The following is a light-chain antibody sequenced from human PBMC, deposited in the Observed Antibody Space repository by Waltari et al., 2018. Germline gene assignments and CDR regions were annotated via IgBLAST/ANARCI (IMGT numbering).Light chain of an antibody. J-gene: IGLJ1*01. CDR2: DND. V-gene: IGLV1-51*01. Sequence: QSVLTQPPSVSAAPGQKVTISCSGGSSNIGRTYVPWYQQLPGTAPKLLIYDNDRRPSGITDRFSGSKSGTSATLGLTGLQTGDEADYYCAVWDTSLSAYVFGPGTKVTVL. CDR3: AVWDTSLSAYV. CDR1: SSNIGRTY.